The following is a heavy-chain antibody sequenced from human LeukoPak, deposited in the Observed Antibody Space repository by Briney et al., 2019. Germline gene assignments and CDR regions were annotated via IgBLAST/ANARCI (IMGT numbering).Heavy chain of an antibody. J-gene: IGHJ1*01. CDR3: AKGGIVVVVTPGYFQH. D-gene: IGHD3-22*01. CDR2: ISGSGGST. CDR1: GSTFSSYA. Sequence: GGSLRLSCAASGSTFSSYAMSWVRQAPGKGLEWVSAISGSGGSTYYADSVKGRFTISRDNSKNTLYPQMNSLRAEDTAVYYCAKGGIVVVVTPGYFQHWGQGTLVTVSS. V-gene: IGHV3-23*01.